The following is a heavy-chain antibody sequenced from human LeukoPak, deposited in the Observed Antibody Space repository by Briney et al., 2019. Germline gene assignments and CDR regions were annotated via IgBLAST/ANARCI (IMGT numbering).Heavy chain of an antibody. CDR1: GFSFINYW. Sequence: GGSLKLSCAASGFSFINYWMSGVRQAPGKGLEWVANIKQDGSAKNYVDSVKGRFTISRDNAKNSLYLQLNSLRAEDTAVYYCAGCAGNSCYFDYWGQGTLVIASS. CDR3: AGCAGNSCYFDY. J-gene: IGHJ4*02. V-gene: IGHV3-7*01. CDR2: IKQDGSAK. D-gene: IGHD1-1*01.